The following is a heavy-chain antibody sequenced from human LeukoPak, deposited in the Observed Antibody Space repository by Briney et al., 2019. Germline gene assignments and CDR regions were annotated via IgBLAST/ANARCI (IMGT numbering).Heavy chain of an antibody. CDR3: ATLPLLRYFDWLLYSYFDY. CDR1: GYTLTELS. D-gene: IGHD3-9*01. CDR2: FDPEDGET. J-gene: IGHJ4*02. Sequence: ASVKVSCKASGYTLTELSMHWVRQAPGKGLEWMGGFDPEDGETIYAQKFQGRVTMTEDTSTDTAYMELSSLRSEDTAVYYCATLPLLRYFDWLLYSYFDYWGQGTLVTVSS. V-gene: IGHV1-24*01.